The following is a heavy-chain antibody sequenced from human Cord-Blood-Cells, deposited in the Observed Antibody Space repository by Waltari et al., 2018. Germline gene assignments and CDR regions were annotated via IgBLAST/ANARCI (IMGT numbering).Heavy chain of an antibody. CDR1: GGSFSGYY. Sequence: QVQLQQWGAGLLKPSETLSLTCAVYGGSFSGYYWSWIRQPPGKGLEWIGEINHSGSTNSNPSLKSRVTRSVDTSKNQFSLKLSSVTAADTAVYYCARRSRGNGLDYWGQGTLVTVSS. CDR2: INHSGST. D-gene: IGHD1-1*01. J-gene: IGHJ4*02. CDR3: ARRSRGNGLDY. V-gene: IGHV4-34*01.